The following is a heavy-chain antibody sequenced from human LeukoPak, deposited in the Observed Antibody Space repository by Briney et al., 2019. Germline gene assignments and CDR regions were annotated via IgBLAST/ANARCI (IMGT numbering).Heavy chain of an antibody. V-gene: IGHV3-7*04. J-gene: IGHJ4*02. D-gene: IGHD6-19*01. CDR2: IKQDGSEE. CDR3: ARATSAWYGTYFDF. CDR1: GFTFNAYW. Sequence: GGSLRLSCAASGFTFNAYWMTWVRRAPGKGLEWVANIKQDGSEEYYVDSVRGRFTISRDNAENSLDLQMTSLRAEDTAVYYCARATSAWYGTYFDFWGQGTLVTVTS.